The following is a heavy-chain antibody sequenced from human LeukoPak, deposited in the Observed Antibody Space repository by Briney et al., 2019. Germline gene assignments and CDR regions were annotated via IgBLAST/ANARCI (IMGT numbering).Heavy chain of an antibody. CDR3: AKDSEYYMDV. V-gene: IGHV3-30*04. D-gene: IGHD1-26*01. CDR1: GFTFSSYA. J-gene: IGHJ6*03. CDR2: ISYDGSNK. Sequence: QSGGSLRLSCAASGFTFSSYAMHWVRQAPGKGLEWVAVISYDGSNKYYADSVKGRFTISRDNSKNTLYLQMNSLRAEDTAVYYCAKDSEYYMDVWGKGTTVTVSS.